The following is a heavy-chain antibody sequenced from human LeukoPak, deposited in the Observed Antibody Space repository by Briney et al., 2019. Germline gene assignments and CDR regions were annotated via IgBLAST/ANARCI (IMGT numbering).Heavy chain of an antibody. D-gene: IGHD3-3*01. CDR2: IIPIFGTA. J-gene: IGHJ3*02. CDR3: ASRFPAAGAFDI. CDR1: GGTFSSYA. V-gene: IGHV1-69*05. Sequence: SVKVSCKASGGTFSSYAISWVRQAPGQGLEWMGGIIPIFGTANYAQKFQGRVTTTTDESTSTAYMELSSLRSEDTAVYYCASRFPAAGAFDIWGQGTMVTVSS.